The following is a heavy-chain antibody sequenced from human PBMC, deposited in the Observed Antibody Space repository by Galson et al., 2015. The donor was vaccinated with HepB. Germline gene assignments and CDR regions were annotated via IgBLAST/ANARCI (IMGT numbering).Heavy chain of an antibody. V-gene: IGHV3-15*07. CDR1: GFTFSNAW. Sequence: SLRLSCAASGFTFSNAWMNWVRQDPGKGLEWVGRIKSKTDGGTTDYAAPVKGRFTISRDDSKNTLYLQMNSLKTEDTAVYYCTTDMQLWLGDDYYYYMDVWGKGTTVTVSS. D-gene: IGHD5-18*01. CDR2: IKSKTDGGTT. J-gene: IGHJ6*03. CDR3: TTDMQLWLGDDYYYYMDV.